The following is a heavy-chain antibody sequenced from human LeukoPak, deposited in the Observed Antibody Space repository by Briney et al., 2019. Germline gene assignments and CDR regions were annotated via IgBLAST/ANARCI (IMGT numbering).Heavy chain of an antibody. J-gene: IGHJ4*02. CDR2: IIPIFGTA. CDR1: GGTFSSYA. V-gene: IGHV1-69*05. D-gene: IGHD3-22*01. CDR3: ARPSVPYYYDSSGYSLTFDY. Sequence: ASVKVSCXASGGTFSSYAISWVRRAPGQRLEWMGRIIPIFGTANYAQKFQGRVTITTDESTSTAYMELSSLRSEDTAVYYCARPSVPYYYDSSGYSLTFDYWGQGTLVTVSS.